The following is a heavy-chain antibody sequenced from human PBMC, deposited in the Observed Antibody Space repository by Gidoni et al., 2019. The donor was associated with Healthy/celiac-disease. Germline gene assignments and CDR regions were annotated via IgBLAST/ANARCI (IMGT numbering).Heavy chain of an antibody. Sequence: VQLVESGGGVLQPGRSLRLSCAASGVTFVSYALPWVRQAPGKGLEWVVVISYDGSNKYYSDSGKGRFTLSSDNSKNTLYLQMNSLSAEDTAVYYCARDSRAGCGHQRDDAFDIWGQGTMVTVSS. CDR3: ARDSRAGCGHQRDDAFDI. CDR2: ISYDGSNK. J-gene: IGHJ3*02. D-gene: IGHD2-21*01. V-gene: IGHV3-30-3*01. CDR1: GVTFVSYA.